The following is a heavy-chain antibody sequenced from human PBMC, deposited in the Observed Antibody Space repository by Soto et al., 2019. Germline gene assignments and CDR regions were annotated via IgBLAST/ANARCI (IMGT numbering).Heavy chain of an antibody. V-gene: IGHV3-48*01. CDR1: GFTFSSYS. Sequence: EVQLVESGGGLVQPGGSLRLSCAASGFTFSSYSMNWVRQAPGKGLEWVSYISSSSSTIYYADSVKGRFTISRDNAKNSLILKLNSLRAEDTVVYYCARGAYYYDSSGLSYWGQGTLVTVSS. J-gene: IGHJ4*02. CDR3: ARGAYYYDSSGLSY. CDR2: ISSSSSTI. D-gene: IGHD3-22*01.